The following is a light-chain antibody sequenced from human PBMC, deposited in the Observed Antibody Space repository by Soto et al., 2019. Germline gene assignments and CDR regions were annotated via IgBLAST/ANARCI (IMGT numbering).Light chain of an antibody. J-gene: IGKJ4*01. CDR2: GAS. V-gene: IGKV3-11*01. Sequence: TRGPASPSVSSCCSSTLSCRASQSIGDTLAWYQQKPGQAPRLLIYGASSRVTGFPARFSGSGSGTDFTLTISSLEPEDFAVYYCQQRSNWLTFGGGTKVDIK. CDR3: QQRSNWLT. CDR1: QSIGDT.